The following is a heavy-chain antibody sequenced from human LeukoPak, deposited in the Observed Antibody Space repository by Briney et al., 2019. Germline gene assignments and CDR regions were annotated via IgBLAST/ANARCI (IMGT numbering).Heavy chain of an antibody. Sequence: SGGSLRLSCAASGFTFSSYATSWVRQAPGKGLEWVSAISGSGGSTYYADSVKGRFTISRDNSKNTLYLQMNSLRAEDTAVYYCALRSGYCSSTSCRGGYYFDYWGQGTLVTVSS. CDR2: ISGSGGST. D-gene: IGHD2-2*01. CDR1: GFTFSSYA. V-gene: IGHV3-23*01. J-gene: IGHJ4*02. CDR3: ALRSGYCSSTSCRGGYYFDY.